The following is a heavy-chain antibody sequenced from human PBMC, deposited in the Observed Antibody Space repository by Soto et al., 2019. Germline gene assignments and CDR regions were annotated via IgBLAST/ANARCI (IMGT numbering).Heavy chain of an antibody. J-gene: IGHJ4*02. D-gene: IGHD1-26*01. CDR1: GFTFSAYY. V-gene: IGHV3-11*04. Sequence: GGSLRLSCAASGFTFSAYYMSWIRQAPGKGLEWVSFISSSGSTIYYGDSVKGRFTISRDNAKNTLYLQMNSLRAEDTAVYYCAKEWLELGGLVWFDYWGQGTLVTVSS. CDR3: AKEWLELGGLVWFDY. CDR2: ISSSGSTI.